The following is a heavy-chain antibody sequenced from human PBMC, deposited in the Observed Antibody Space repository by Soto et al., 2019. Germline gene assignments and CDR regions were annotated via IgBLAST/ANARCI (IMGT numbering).Heavy chain of an antibody. D-gene: IGHD5-18*01. J-gene: IGHJ6*02. CDR1: GYTFTSYG. CDR2: ISAYNGNT. Sequence: ASVKVSCKASGYTFTSYGISWVRQAPGQGLEWMGWISAYNGNTNYAQKLQGRVTMTTDTSTSTAYMELRSLRSDDTAVYYCARDPRARRGYSHGPLNYGMDVCGQATTVTVPS. CDR3: ARDPRARRGYSHGPLNYGMDV. V-gene: IGHV1-18*01.